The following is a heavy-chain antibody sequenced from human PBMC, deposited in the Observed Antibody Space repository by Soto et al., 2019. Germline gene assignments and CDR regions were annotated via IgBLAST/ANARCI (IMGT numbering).Heavy chain of an antibody. V-gene: IGHV1-69*12. CDR1: GGTFSNYP. Sequence: QVQLVQSGAEVKKPGSSVKVSCKASGGTFSNYPISWVRQAPGQGLEWMGGIIPIFGTVKYAQKFQGRVTITADESTSTADMELSSLRSEDTAVYYCARGNHRWLQLWYFDLWCRGTLVTVSS. J-gene: IGHJ2*01. CDR3: ARGNHRWLQLWYFDL. CDR2: IIPIFGTV. D-gene: IGHD5-12*01.